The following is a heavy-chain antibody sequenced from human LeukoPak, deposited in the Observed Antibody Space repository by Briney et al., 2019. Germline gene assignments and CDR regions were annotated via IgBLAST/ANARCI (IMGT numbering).Heavy chain of an antibody. J-gene: IGHJ4*02. CDR2: IWYDGNTK. D-gene: IGHD1-14*01. Sequence: GMSLRLSCAASGFTLSAHGMHWVRQAPGKGLEWLAVIWYDGNTKYYSDSVKGRFAISRDSSKNTLYLEMNSLRTEDTAVYCCARDEVITFRLFDHWGQGTLVTVSS. V-gene: IGHV3-33*01. CDR3: ARDEVITFRLFDH. CDR1: GFTLSAHG.